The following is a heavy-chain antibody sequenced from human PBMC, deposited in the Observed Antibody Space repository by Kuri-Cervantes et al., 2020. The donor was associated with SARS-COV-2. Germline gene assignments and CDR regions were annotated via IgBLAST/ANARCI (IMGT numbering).Heavy chain of an antibody. V-gene: IGHV1-69*13. J-gene: IGHJ4*02. CDR1: GDSFSSYS. Sequence: SVKVSCKASGDSFSSYSFNWVRQAPGQGLEWMGGIIPMFGTADYAQKFQGRVTVTADESTSTVYMELTSLRSDDTAVYYCARAARRKYQLLLDDWGQGTLVTVSS. D-gene: IGHD2-2*01. CDR2: IIPMFGTA. CDR3: ARAARRKYQLLLDD.